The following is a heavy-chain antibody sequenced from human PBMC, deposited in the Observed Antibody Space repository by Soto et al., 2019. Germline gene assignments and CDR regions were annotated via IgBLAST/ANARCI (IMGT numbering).Heavy chain of an antibody. V-gene: IGHV3-7*05. Sequence: EVQLVESGGGLVQPGGSLRLSCAASGFTFSRYWMSWVRQAPGKGLEWVANIMQDGSEKYYVDSVNGRFTISRDNPKNSLSLHMNNLRAEDTAVYFCARYRHSISWSPSRYYGMDVWGQGTTVTVS. D-gene: IGHD6-13*01. CDR1: GFTFSRYW. J-gene: IGHJ6*02. CDR2: IMQDGSEK. CDR3: ARYRHSISWSPSRYYGMDV.